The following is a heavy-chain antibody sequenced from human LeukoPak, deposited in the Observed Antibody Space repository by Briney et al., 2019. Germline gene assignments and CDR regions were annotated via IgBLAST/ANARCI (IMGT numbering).Heavy chain of an antibody. J-gene: IGHJ4*02. D-gene: IGHD6-13*01. CDR2: ISGSGGST. CDR3: AKVTNIAAKVPNYFDY. Sequence: GGSLRPSCAASGFTFSSYAMSWVRQAPGKGHECVSAISGSGGSTYYADSVKGRFTISRDNSKNTLYLQMSSLRAEDTAVYYCAKVTNIAAKVPNYFDYWGQGTLVTVSS. CDR1: GFTFSSYA. V-gene: IGHV3-23*01.